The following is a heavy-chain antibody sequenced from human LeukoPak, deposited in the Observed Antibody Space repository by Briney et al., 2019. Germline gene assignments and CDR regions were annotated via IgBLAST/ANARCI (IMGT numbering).Heavy chain of an antibody. J-gene: IGHJ4*02. Sequence: ASVKVSCKASGYTFTDYYIHWVRQAPGQGLEWMGWINPNTNGANFDPKFQGRVTMTRDTSINTAYMELSRLSPDDTAMYFCARDEGRICPDYWGQGTLVTVSS. CDR1: GYTFTDYY. V-gene: IGHV1-2*02. D-gene: IGHD2-2*01. CDR3: ARDEGRICPDY. CDR2: INPNTNGA.